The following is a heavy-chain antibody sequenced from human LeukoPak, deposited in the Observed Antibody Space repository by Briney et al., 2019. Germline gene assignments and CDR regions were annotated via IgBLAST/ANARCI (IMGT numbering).Heavy chain of an antibody. Sequence: GGSLKLSCAASGFTFSNYAMNWVRQPPGKGLEWVSRISGSVGITFYADSVKGRFTISRDNSKNTLYMQMSSLRAEDTAVYYCAKVTSESDAFDIWGQGTMVTVSS. CDR1: GFTFSNYA. CDR3: AKVTSESDAFDI. V-gene: IGHV3-23*01. J-gene: IGHJ3*02. CDR2: ISGSVGIT.